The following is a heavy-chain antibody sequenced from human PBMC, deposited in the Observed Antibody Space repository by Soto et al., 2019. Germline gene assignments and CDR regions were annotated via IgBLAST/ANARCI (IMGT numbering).Heavy chain of an antibody. V-gene: IGHV3-23*01. D-gene: IGHD1-26*01. Sequence: EEQLLESGGGLVQPGGSLRLSCAASGFTFSAYAMTWVRQAPGGGLEWVSSLSPNGETTYYADSVTGRFTVSRDNSRDSLYLHMDSLRAEDTAIYFCAKSGGFSGSYHFIYWGQGTLVTVSS. J-gene: IGHJ4*02. CDR3: AKSGGFSGSYHFIY. CDR1: GFTFSAYA. CDR2: LSPNGETT.